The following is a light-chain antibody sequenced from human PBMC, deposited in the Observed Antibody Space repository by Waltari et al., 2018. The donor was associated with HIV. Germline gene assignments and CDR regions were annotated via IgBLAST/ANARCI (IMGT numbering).Light chain of an antibody. J-gene: IGLJ2*01. Sequence: QSALTQPPSASGSPGQSVTISCTGTSSDVGGYNYVSWYQQHPGKAPKLMIYEVSTRPSGVPDRFSDSKSGNPASLTVSGLQAEDEADYYCSSSAGSNNVVFGGGTKLTVL. CDR1: SSDVGGYNY. CDR3: SSSAGSNNVV. CDR2: EVS. V-gene: IGLV2-8*01.